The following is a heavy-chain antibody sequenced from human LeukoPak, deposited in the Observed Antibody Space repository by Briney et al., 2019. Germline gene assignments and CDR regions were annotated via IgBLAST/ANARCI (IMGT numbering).Heavy chain of an antibody. V-gene: IGHV3-33*01. CDR1: GFTFSSYG. J-gene: IGHJ4*02. D-gene: IGHD3-22*01. Sequence: GGPLRLSCAASGFTFSSYGMHWVRQAPGKGLEWVAVIWYDGSNKYYADSVKGRFTISRDNSKNTLYLQMNSLRAEDTAVYYCSTTYYYDSSEGYWGQGTLVTVSS. CDR3: STTYYYDSSEGY. CDR2: IWYDGSNK.